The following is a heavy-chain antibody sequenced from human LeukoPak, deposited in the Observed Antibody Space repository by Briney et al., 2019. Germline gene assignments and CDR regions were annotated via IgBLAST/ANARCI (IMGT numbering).Heavy chain of an antibody. CDR3: ARVEIGTRADYYYYGMDV. CDR1: GGSISSYY. V-gene: IGHV4-59*01. Sequence: PSETLSLTCTVSGGSISSYYWSWIRQPPGKGLEWIGYIYYSGSTNYNPSLKSRVTISVDTSKNQFSLKLSSVTAADTAVYYCARVEIGTRADYYYYGMDVWGQGTTVTVSS. D-gene: IGHD1-1*01. J-gene: IGHJ6*02. CDR2: IYYSGST.